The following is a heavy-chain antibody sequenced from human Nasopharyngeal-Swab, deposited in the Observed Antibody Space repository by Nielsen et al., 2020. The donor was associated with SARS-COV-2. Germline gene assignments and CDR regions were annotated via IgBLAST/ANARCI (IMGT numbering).Heavy chain of an antibody. CDR3: ARLYDYVWGSYRYTSVVGAFDI. CDR1: GGSVSSGSYY. Sequence: SETLSLTCTVSGGSVSSGSYYWSWIRQPPGKGLEWIGYIYYSRSTNYNPSLKSRVTISVDTSKNQFSLKLSSVTAADAAVYYCARLYDYVWGSYRYTSVVGAFDIWGQGTMVTVSS. D-gene: IGHD3-16*02. J-gene: IGHJ3*02. CDR2: IYYSRST. V-gene: IGHV4-61*01.